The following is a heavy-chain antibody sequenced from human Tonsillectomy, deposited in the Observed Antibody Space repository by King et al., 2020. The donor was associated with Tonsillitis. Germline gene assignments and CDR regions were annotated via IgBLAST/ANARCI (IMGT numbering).Heavy chain of an antibody. J-gene: IGHJ4*02. CDR3: ATYSDYDFWSGQGYYFDY. CDR2: IYYSGST. Sequence: PLQESGPGLVKPSETLSLTCTVSGGSISSSSYYWGWIRQPPGQGLEWIGSIYYSGSTYYNPSHKSRVIISVDTSKNQFSLKLSSVTAADTAVYYCATYSDYDFWSGQGYYFDYWGQGTLVTVSS. CDR1: GGSISSSSYY. V-gene: IGHV4-39*01. D-gene: IGHD3-3*01.